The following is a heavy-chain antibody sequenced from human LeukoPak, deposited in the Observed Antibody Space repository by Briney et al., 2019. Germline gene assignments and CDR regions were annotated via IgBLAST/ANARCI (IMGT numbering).Heavy chain of an antibody. CDR1: GFTFSSYW. V-gene: IGHV3-74*01. Sequence: GGSLRLSCAAPGFTFSSYWMHWVRQAPGKGLVWVTRINSDGSSTSYADSVRGRFSISRDNAKNTLYLQMNSLRAEDTAVYYCARGLSGYASSLGYWGQGTLVTVSA. J-gene: IGHJ4*02. CDR2: INSDGSST. CDR3: ARGLSGYASSLGY. D-gene: IGHD6-6*01.